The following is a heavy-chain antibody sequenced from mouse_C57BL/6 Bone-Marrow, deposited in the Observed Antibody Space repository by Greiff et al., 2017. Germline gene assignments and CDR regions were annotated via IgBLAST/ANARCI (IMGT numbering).Heavy chain of an antibody. D-gene: IGHD6-1*01. V-gene: IGHV1-4*01. Sequence: QVQLQQSGAELARPGASVKMSCKASGYTFTSSTMPWVKQRPGQGLEWIGYINPSSGYTKYIQKFKDKATLIADKSSSTDYMQLSSLTSEDSAVYYGARSGGSADDWGQGTTLTVSS. CDR3: ARSGGSADD. CDR2: INPSSGYT. CDR1: GYTFTSST. J-gene: IGHJ2*01.